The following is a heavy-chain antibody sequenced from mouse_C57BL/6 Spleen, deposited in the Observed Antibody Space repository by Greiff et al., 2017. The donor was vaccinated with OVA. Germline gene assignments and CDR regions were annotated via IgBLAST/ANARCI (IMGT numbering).Heavy chain of an antibody. CDR3: ATGGEGFDY. CDR1: GYTFTDYN. Sequence: VQLKESGPELVKPGASVKMSCKASGYTFTDYNMHWVKQSHGKSLEWIGYINPNNGGTSYNQKFKGKATLTVNKSSSTAYMELRSLTSEDSAVYYCATGGEGFDYWGQGTTLTVSS. V-gene: IGHV1-22*01. CDR2: INPNNGGT. J-gene: IGHJ2*01.